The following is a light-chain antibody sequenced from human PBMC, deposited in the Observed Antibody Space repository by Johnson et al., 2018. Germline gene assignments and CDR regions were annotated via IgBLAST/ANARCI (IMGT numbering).Light chain of an antibody. CDR1: SSDVGGYNY. CDR2: D. Sequence: QSALIQPRSVSGSPGQSVTISCTGTSSDVGGYNYVSWYQQHPGKAPKFMIYDERPSGVPDRFSGSKSGTSATLGITGLQTGDEADYYCGTWDSSLSAGNVVGTGTKVTVL. CDR3: GTWDSSLSAGNV. V-gene: IGLV2-11*01. J-gene: IGLJ1*01.